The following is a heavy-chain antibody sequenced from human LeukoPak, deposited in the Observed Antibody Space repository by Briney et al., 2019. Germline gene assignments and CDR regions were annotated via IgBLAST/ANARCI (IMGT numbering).Heavy chain of an antibody. Sequence: SVKVSCKASGGTFSSYAISWVRQAPGQGLEWMGGIIPIFGTANYAQKFQGRVTITTDESTRTAYMELSSLRAEDTAVYYCARDDYYDSSGYYTLDYWGQGTLVTVSS. D-gene: IGHD3-22*01. CDR3: ARDDYYDSSGYYTLDY. CDR1: GGTFSSYA. CDR2: IIPIFGTA. J-gene: IGHJ4*02. V-gene: IGHV1-69*05.